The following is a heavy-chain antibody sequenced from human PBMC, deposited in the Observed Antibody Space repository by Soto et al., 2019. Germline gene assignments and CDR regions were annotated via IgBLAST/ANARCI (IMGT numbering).Heavy chain of an antibody. V-gene: IGHV1-18*01. D-gene: IGHD2-15*01. J-gene: IGHJ5*02. Sequence: AAVKVSCQSSGYTFTSYGISWVRQAPGQGLEWMGWISAYNGNTNYAQKLQGRVTMTTDTSTSTAYMELRSLRSDDTAVYYCARRRYCSPFDLSGQGTLITVSS. CDR2: ISAYNGNT. CDR1: GYTFTSYG. CDR3: ARRRYCSPFDL.